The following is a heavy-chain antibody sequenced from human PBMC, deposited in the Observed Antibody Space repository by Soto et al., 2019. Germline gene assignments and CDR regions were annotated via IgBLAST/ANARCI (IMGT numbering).Heavy chain of an antibody. CDR2: VSPNSGNT. CDR1: GYTFIDYD. J-gene: IGHJ5*01. CDR3: AGGRFYSETSTWFGF. V-gene: IGHV1-8*01. D-gene: IGHD2-2*01. Sequence: ASVKVSCKASGYTFIDYDINWVRQAPGQGLEWMGWVSPNSGNTVYAQRFQDRVTMTRDTSISTAYMELSSLRFEDTAMYYCAGGRFYSETSTWFGFWGQGTPVTVSS.